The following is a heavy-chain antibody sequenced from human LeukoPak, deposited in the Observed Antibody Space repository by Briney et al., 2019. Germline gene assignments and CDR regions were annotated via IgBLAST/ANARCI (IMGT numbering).Heavy chain of an antibody. CDR1: AFTFSTYA. CDR3: AKSIGGVVVVAADY. D-gene: IGHD2-15*01. J-gene: IGHJ4*02. Sequence: TGGSLRLSCAASAFTFSTYAMTWVRQAPGKGLEWVSVISGSGGSTYYADSVKGRFTLSRDNSKNTIYLQMNSLRAEDTAVYYCAKSIGGVVVVAADYWGQGTLVTVSS. V-gene: IGHV3-23*01. CDR2: ISGSGGST.